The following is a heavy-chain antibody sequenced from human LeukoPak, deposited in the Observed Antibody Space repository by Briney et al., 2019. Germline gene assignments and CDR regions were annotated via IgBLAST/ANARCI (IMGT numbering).Heavy chain of an antibody. V-gene: IGHV4-34*01. CDR1: GGSFSGYY. CDR2: INHSGST. Sequence: SETLSLTCAVYGGSFSGYYWSWIRQPPGKGLEWIGEINHSGSTNYNPSLKSRVTISVDTSKNQFSLKLSSVTAADTAVYYCARNLLVLRYFDWLFGGRAFDIWGQGTMVTVSS. D-gene: IGHD3-9*01. CDR3: ARNLLVLRYFDWLFGGRAFDI. J-gene: IGHJ3*02.